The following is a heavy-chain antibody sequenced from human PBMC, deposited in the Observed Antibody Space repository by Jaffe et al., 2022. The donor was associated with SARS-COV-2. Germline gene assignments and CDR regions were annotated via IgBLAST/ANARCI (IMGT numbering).Heavy chain of an antibody. J-gene: IGHJ6*03. D-gene: IGHD3-22*01. V-gene: IGHV3-7*01. CDR3: ARPPRPDYYDSSGFRRYYYYMDV. CDR2: IKQDGSEK. Sequence: EVQLVESGGGLVQPGGSLRLSCAASGFTFSSYWMSWVRQAPGKGLEWVANIKQDGSEKYYVDSVKGRFTISRDNAKNSLYLQMNSLRAEDTAVYYCARPPRPDYYDSSGFRRYYYYMDVWGKGTTVTVSS. CDR1: GFTFSSYW.